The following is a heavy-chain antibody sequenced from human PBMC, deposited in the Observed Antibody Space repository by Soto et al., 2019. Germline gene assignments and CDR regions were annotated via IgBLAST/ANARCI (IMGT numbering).Heavy chain of an antibody. CDR3: ASGGSLSAFDI. V-gene: IGHV3-30-3*01. CDR1: GFTFSSYA. J-gene: IGHJ3*02. Sequence: QVQLVESGGGVVQPGRSLRLSCAASGFTFSSYAMHWVRQAPGKGLEWVAVISYDGSNKYYADTVKGRFTISRDNSKNTLYLQMNSLRAEDTVVYYCASGGSLSAFDIWGQGTMVTVSS. D-gene: IGHD1-26*01. CDR2: ISYDGSNK.